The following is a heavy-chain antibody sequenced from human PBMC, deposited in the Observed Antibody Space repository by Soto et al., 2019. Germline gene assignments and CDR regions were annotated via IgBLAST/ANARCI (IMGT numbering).Heavy chain of an antibody. CDR1: GFTFRTHT. CDR3: ARSRYTGTYSGRFLDY. Sequence: PGGSLRLSCISSGFTFRTHTMNWVRQAPGKGLEWVSGIRGFSPYTFYAESVKGRFTISRDSSKNTLYLQMHSLRAEDTAMYFCARSRYTGTYSGRFLDYWGQGSLVTVSS. V-gene: IGHV3-21*04. D-gene: IGHD1-26*01. CDR2: IRGFSPYT. J-gene: IGHJ4*02.